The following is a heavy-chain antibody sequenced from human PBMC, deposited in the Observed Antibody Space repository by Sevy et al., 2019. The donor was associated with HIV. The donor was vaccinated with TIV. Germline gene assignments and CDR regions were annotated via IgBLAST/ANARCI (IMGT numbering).Heavy chain of an antibody. D-gene: IGHD1-26*01. CDR2: ISDDGSNK. CDR3: ARDRIVGATEPYYGMDV. V-gene: IGHV3-30-3*01. CDR1: GFTFSSYD. J-gene: IGHJ6*02. Sequence: GGSLRLSCAASGFTFSSYDMHWVRQAPGKGLEWVAVISDDGSNKYYADSVKGRFTISRDNSKNTLYLQMNSLRAEDTAVYYCARDRIVGATEPYYGMDVWGQGTTVTVSS.